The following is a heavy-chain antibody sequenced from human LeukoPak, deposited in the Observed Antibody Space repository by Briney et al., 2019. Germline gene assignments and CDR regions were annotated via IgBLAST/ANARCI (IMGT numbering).Heavy chain of an antibody. J-gene: IGHJ4*02. V-gene: IGHV3-7*01. CDR2: IHQDGSGK. Sequence: PGGSLRLSCEASGFTFSSYWLSWVRQAPGKGLEWVANIHQDGSGKNYVDSVRGRFTISRDNAKNSLYLQMNSLTGEDAAVYHCVRDGFVGETKSYFDYWGQGTLVTVSS. CDR1: GFTFSSYW. CDR3: VRDGFVGETKSYFDY. D-gene: IGHD1-26*01.